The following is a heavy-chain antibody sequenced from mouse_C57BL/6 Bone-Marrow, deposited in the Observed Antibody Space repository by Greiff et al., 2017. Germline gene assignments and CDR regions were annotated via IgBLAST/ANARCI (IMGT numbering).Heavy chain of an antibody. V-gene: IGHV1-52*01. Sequence: QVQLQQSGAELVRPGSSVKLSCKASGYTFTSYWMHWVKQRPIQGLEWIGNIDPSDSETHYNQKFKDKATLTVDKSSSTAYMQLSSLTSEDSAVYYCAREGKEGDEDWFAYWGQGTLVTVSA. CDR1: GYTFTSYW. CDR3: AREGKEGDEDWFAY. J-gene: IGHJ3*01. D-gene: IGHD3-3*01. CDR2: IDPSDSET.